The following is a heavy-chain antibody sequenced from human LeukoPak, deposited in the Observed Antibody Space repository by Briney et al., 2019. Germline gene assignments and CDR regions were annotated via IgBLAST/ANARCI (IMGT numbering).Heavy chain of an antibody. CDR3: AEEFIPETSGYDAFHS. D-gene: IGHD3-22*01. Sequence: GGSLRLSCAASGFSFSTYEMDWVRQAPGKGLEWVANINSGGGRTLYADGVRGRFTISRDDAKNSLYLQMNSLIAEVTGLDFCAEEFIPETSGYDAFHSWGPETMVSVSS. CDR1: GFSFSTYE. CDR2: INSGGGRT. V-gene: IGHV3-48*03. J-gene: IGHJ3*02.